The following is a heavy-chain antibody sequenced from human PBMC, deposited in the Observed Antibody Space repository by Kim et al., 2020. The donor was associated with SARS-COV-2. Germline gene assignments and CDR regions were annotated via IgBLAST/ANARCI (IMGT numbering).Heavy chain of an antibody. CDR1: GFTFSSYW. D-gene: IGHD1-26*01. Sequence: GGSLRLSCAASGFTFSSYWMHWVCQAPGKGLVWVSRINSDGGTTSYADSVKGRFTISRDNAKSTLYLQMNSLRAEDTAVYYCASRRYTGTYYYFDYWGQGTLVTVSS. J-gene: IGHJ4*02. CDR2: INSDGGTT. V-gene: IGHV3-74*01. CDR3: ASRRYTGTYYYFDY.